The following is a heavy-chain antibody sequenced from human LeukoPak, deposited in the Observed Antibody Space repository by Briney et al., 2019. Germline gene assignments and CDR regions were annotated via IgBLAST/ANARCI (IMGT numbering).Heavy chain of an antibody. CDR1: GYTFTSYY. CDR3: ARVLSGYYDTIKYFDY. CDR2: INPSGGST. J-gene: IGHJ4*02. V-gene: IGHV1-46*01. D-gene: IGHD3-22*01. Sequence: ASVKVSCKASGYTFTSYYMHWVRQAPGQGLEWMGIINPSGGSTSYAQKSQGRVTMTRDTSTSTVYMELSSLRSEDTAVYYCARVLSGYYDTIKYFDYWGQGTLVTVSS.